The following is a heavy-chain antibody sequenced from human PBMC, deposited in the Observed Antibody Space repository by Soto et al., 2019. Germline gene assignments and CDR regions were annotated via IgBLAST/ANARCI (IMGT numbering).Heavy chain of an antibody. J-gene: IGHJ4*02. V-gene: IGHV3-7*05. CDR3: ARFSCSQDTEY. Sequence: EEQLVESGGGLVQPGESLTLSCRTPGFTFNNYWMSWLRQAPGKGLEWVANINQDGSQRYYVDSVKGRFTFSRDNAKTSLYLQMNSLRVEDTALYYCARFSCSQDTEYWGQGTLVSVSS. CDR1: GFTFNNYW. CDR2: INQDGSQR. D-gene: IGHD2-2*01.